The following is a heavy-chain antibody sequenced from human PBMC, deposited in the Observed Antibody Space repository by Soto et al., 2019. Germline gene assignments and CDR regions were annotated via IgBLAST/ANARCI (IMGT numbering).Heavy chain of an antibody. V-gene: IGHV3-11*01. CDR1: GFTFSDYY. CDR2: ISSSGSTI. Sequence: PGGSLRLSCAASGFTFSDYYMSWIRQAPGKGLEWVSYISSSGSTIYYADSVKGRFTISRDNAKNSLYLQMNSLRAEDTAVYYCARDDSLSSGWSLSYYYYGMDVWGQGTTVTVSS. J-gene: IGHJ6*02. D-gene: IGHD6-19*01. CDR3: ARDDSLSSGWSLSYYYYGMDV.